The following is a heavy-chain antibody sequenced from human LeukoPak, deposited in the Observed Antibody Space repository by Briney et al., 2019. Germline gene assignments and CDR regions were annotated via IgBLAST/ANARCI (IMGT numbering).Heavy chain of an antibody. Sequence: GGSLRLSCAASGFTFSSYAMSGVRQAPGGGVEWVSAISGSGGSTYCADSVKGRFTISRDNSKNKLYLQMNSLRAEDTAVYYCAKVSGYYGSGSYYNHDYWGQGTLVTVSS. V-gene: IGHV3-23*01. CDR1: GFTFSSYA. J-gene: IGHJ4*02. CDR3: AKVSGYYGSGSYYNHDY. D-gene: IGHD3-10*01. CDR2: ISGSGGST.